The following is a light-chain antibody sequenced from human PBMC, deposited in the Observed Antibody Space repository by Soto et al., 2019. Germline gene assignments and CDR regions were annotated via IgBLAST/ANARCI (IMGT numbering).Light chain of an antibody. V-gene: IGLV4-69*01. CDR2: LNSDGSH. CDR3: QTWGTGIVV. Sequence: QAVVTQSPSASASLGASVKLTCTLSSGHNNYAIAWHQQQSEKGPRYLMKLNSDGSHSKGDGIPDRFSGSSSGAERYLTISSLQSEDEADYYCQTWGTGIVVFGGGTKLTVL. CDR1: SGHNNYA. J-gene: IGLJ2*01.